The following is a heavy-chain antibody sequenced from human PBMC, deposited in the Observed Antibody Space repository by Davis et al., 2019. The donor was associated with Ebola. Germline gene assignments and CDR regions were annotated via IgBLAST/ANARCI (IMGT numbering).Heavy chain of an antibody. CDR2: ISAYNGNT. D-gene: IGHD6-13*01. V-gene: IGHV1-18*01. CDR1: GYTFTSYG. CDR3: ARSITLMYSSSWSDY. J-gene: IGHJ4*02. Sequence: AASVKVSCKASGYTFTSYGISWVRQAPGQGLEWMGWISAYNGNTNYAQKLQGRVTMTTDTSTSTAYMELRSLRSDDTAVYYCARSITLMYSSSWSDYWGQGTLVTVSS.